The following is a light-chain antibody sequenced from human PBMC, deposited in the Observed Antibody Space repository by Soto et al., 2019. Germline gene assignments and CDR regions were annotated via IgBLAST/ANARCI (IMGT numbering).Light chain of an antibody. CDR1: QDIRND. CDR2: AAS. Sequence: AIQMTQSPSSLSASVGDRVTITCRASQDIRNDLGWYQQKPGKAPKLLIYAASSLQIGVPSRFSGSRSGTDFTLNISSLQHEDFATYYCLQDYNYPWTFGQGTKVEIK. J-gene: IGKJ1*01. V-gene: IGKV1-6*01. CDR3: LQDYNYPWT.